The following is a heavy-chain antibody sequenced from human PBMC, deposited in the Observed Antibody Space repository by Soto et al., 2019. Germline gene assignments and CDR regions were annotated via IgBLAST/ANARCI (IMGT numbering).Heavy chain of an antibody. CDR2: ISAYNGNT. D-gene: IGHD7-27*01. J-gene: IGHJ4*02. CDR3: AMWGPPLGPRHTRWPEDY. CDR1: GDGFPSCG. Sequence: GNSVKVSCKASGDGFPSCGISWLRQAPGQGLEWMGWISAYNGNTNYAQKLQGRVTMTTDTSTSTAYMELRSLRSDDPAVYYCAMWGPPLGPRHTRWPEDYWGQGTLVTVSS. V-gene: IGHV1-18*04.